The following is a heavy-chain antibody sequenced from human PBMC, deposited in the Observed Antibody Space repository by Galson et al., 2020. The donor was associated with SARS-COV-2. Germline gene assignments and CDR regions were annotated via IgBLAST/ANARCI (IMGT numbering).Heavy chain of an antibody. V-gene: IGHV3-48*01. D-gene: IGHD3-16*01. J-gene: IGHJ6*02. CDR1: GFTFRSYS. CDR3: ARGSVGDSVYYYGMDV. Sequence: GESLKISCTASGFTFRSYSMTWVRQAPGKGLEWVSYISSSSSTMYYADSVKGRLTISRDNAKNSLYLQMNSLRVEDTAVYYCARGSVGDSVYYYGMDVWGQGTTVTVSS. CDR2: ISSSSSTM.